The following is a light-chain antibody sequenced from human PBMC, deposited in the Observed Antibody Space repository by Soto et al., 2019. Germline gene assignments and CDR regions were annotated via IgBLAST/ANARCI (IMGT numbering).Light chain of an antibody. Sequence: DIQMTQSPSTLSASVGDRVTITCRASQSISSWLAWYQQKPGKAPILLIYAASSFESGVPSRFSGSVSGTEFTLTISCLQPDDFATYYCQQYNSFWTFGQGTKVEIK. J-gene: IGKJ1*01. CDR3: QQYNSFWT. CDR1: QSISSW. V-gene: IGKV1-5*01. CDR2: AAS.